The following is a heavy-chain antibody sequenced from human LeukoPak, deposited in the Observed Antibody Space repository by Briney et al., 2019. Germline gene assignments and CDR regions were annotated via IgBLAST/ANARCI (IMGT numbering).Heavy chain of an antibody. CDR2: IIPIFGTA. Sequence: ASVKVPCKASGGTFSSYAISWVRQAPGQGLEWMGGIIPIFGTANYAQKFQGRVTMTRDTSTSTVYMELSSLRSEDTAVYYCARGTYGSGSYYEDYWGQGTLVTVSS. J-gene: IGHJ4*02. D-gene: IGHD3-10*01. V-gene: IGHV1-69*05. CDR1: GGTFSSYA. CDR3: ARGTYGSGSYYEDY.